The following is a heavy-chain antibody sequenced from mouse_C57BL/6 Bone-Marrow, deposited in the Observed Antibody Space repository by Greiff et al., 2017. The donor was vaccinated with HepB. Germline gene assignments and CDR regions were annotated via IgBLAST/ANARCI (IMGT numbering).Heavy chain of an antibody. J-gene: IGHJ3*01. CDR2: INPGSGGT. Sequence: VQLQQSGAELVRPGTSVKVSCKASGYAFTNYLIEWVKQRPGQGLEWIGVINPGSGGTNYNEKFKGKATLTADKSSSTAYMQRSSLTSEDSAVYFCARSGDYGRGAWFAYWGQGTLVTVSA. D-gene: IGHD2-4*01. CDR1: GYAFTNYL. V-gene: IGHV1-54*01. CDR3: ARSGDYGRGAWFAY.